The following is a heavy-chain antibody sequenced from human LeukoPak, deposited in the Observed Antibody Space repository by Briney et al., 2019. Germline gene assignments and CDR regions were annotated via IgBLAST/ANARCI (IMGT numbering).Heavy chain of an antibody. J-gene: IGHJ4*02. Sequence: SGPTLVNPTQTLTLTCTFSGFSLSTSGMCVSWVRQPPGKALEWLARIDWDDDKYYSTSLKTRLTISKDTSKNQVVLTMTNMDPVDTATYYCARIRSGYDGADYWGQGTLVTVSS. CDR2: IDWDDDK. CDR3: ARIRSGYDGADY. D-gene: IGHD5-12*01. CDR1: GFSLSTSGMC. V-gene: IGHV2-70*11.